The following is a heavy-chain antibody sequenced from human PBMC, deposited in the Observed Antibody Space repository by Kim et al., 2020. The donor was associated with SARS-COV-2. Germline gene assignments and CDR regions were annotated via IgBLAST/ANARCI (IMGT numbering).Heavy chain of an antibody. CDR3: AREGPQARLGATFDY. D-gene: IGHD1-26*01. Sequence: GGSLRLSCAASGFTLGTYVIHWVRQAPGKGLEWLAVIGYDGNNKFYADSVKGRFTISGDSSRTTLYLQMNSLGPEDTAVYYCAREGPQARLGATFDYWGQGTLVTVSS. V-gene: IGHV3-30-3*01. CDR1: GFTLGTYV. CDR2: IGYDGNNK. J-gene: IGHJ4*02.